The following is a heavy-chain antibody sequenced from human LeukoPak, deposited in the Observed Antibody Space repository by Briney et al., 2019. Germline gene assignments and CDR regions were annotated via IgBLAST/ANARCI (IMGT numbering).Heavy chain of an antibody. CDR1: GFTFSSYS. J-gene: IGHJ4*02. Sequence: GGSLRLSCAASGFTFSSYSMNWVRQAPGKGLEWVSSISSSSSYIYYADSVKGRLTISRDNAKNSLYLQMNSLRAEDTAVYYCARGYCGGDCYNNFDYWGQGTLVTVSS. CDR2: ISSSSSYI. CDR3: ARGYCGGDCYNNFDY. V-gene: IGHV3-21*01. D-gene: IGHD2-21*01.